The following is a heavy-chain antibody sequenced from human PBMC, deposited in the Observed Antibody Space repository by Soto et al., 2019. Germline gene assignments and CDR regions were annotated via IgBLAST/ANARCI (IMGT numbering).Heavy chain of an antibody. CDR3: AMTRLYDTGTNDYHRDALDI. V-gene: IGHV3-23*01. CDR1: GFSFGTYV. J-gene: IGHJ3*02. D-gene: IGHD3-22*01. CDR2: VSGSGGRV. Sequence: EVQLLESGGGMVEPRGSLKLSCVASGFSFGTYVMNWVRQAPGQGLEWVSGVSGSGGRVYSADSVKGRFTISRDNSRNTRYLQMNSLRAEDTAIYYCAMTRLYDTGTNDYHRDALDIWGQGTQVTVSS.